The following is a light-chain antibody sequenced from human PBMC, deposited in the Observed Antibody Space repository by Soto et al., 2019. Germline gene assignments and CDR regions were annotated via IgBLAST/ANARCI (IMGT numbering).Light chain of an antibody. Sequence: EIVLTQSPGTLSLTPGERATLSCRASQSVSDNYLAWYQHKPGQAPRLLIYGASSRATGIPDRFSGSGSGADFALTIGRLEPEDFALYYCQQYDSSRPSFTVGRGTKVDIK. V-gene: IGKV3-20*01. CDR1: QSVSDNY. CDR3: QQYDSSRPSFT. J-gene: IGKJ3*01. CDR2: GAS.